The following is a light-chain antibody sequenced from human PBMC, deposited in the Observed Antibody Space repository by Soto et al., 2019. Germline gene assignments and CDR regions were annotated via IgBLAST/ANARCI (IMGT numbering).Light chain of an antibody. CDR2: AVN. V-gene: IGLV2-8*01. CDR3: SSYAGSSLLYV. J-gene: IGLJ1*01. Sequence: QSALTQPPSASGSPGQRVTISCTGTSSDVGGYSYVSWYQQHPGKAPKLIIYAVNKRPSGVPVRFSGSKSGNTASLTVSELQAEDEADYYCSSYAGSSLLYVFGTGTKLTVL. CDR1: SSDVGGYSY.